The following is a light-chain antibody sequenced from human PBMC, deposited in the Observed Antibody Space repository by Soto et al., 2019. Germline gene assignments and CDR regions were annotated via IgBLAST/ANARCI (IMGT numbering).Light chain of an antibody. Sequence: QSVLTQPPSASGTPGQRVTISCSGISSNIGSNIVNWYQQLPGTAPKLLIYSNNQRPSGVPDRFSASKSGTSASLAISGLQSEDEADYYCATWDNRLKGGVFGGGTKVTVL. CDR3: ATWDNRLKGGV. J-gene: IGLJ3*02. V-gene: IGLV1-44*01. CDR1: SSNIGSNI. CDR2: SNN.